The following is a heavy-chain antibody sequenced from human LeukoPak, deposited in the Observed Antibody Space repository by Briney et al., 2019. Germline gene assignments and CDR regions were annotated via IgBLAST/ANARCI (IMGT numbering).Heavy chain of an antibody. CDR3: ARRMQNYYDSSGLDY. D-gene: IGHD3-22*01. CDR2: ITSTSVST. V-gene: IGHV3-21*01. J-gene: IGHJ4*02. Sequence: GGSLRLSCAASAFTFNSYSMSWVRQAPGKGLEWVSSITSTSVSTYYADSVKGRFTISRDNSKNTLYLQMNSLRAEDTAVYYCARRMQNYYDSSGLDYWGQGTLVTVSS. CDR1: AFTFNSYS.